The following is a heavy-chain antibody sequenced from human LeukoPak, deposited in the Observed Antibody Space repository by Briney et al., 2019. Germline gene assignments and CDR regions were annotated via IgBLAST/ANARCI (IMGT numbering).Heavy chain of an antibody. J-gene: IGHJ5*02. D-gene: IGHD3-10*01. Sequence: ASVKVSCKASGYTFTGYYMHWVRQAPGQGLEWMGWINPNSGGTNYAQKFQGWVTMTRDTSISTAYMELSRLRSDDTAVYYCARDLRRDLGFPEFWFDPWGQGTLVTVSS. CDR3: ARDLRRDLGFPEFWFDP. V-gene: IGHV1-2*04. CDR2: INPNSGGT. CDR1: GYTFTGYY.